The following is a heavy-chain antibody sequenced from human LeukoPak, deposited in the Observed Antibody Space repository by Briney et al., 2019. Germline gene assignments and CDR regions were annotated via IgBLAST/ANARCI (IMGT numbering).Heavy chain of an antibody. Sequence: PGGSLRLSCAASGFTFSSYAMSWVRQAPGKGLEWVSAISGSGGSTYYADSVEGRFTISRDNSKNTLYLQMNSLRAEDTAVYYCAKDRGGYYDILTGSGYYFDYWGQGTLVTVSS. J-gene: IGHJ4*02. CDR1: GFTFSSYA. V-gene: IGHV3-23*01. D-gene: IGHD3-9*01. CDR2: ISGSGGST. CDR3: AKDRGGYYDILTGSGYYFDY.